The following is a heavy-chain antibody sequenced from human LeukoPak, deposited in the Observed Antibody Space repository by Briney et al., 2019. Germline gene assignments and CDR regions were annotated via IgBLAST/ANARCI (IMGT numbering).Heavy chain of an antibody. CDR2: ISRSSNYI. D-gene: IGHD2-15*01. J-gene: IGHJ4*02. V-gene: IGHV3-21*01. Sequence: PGGSLRLSCAASGFTFSSYSMNWVRQAPGKGLEWVSFISRSSNYIYYADSVKGRFTISRDNAKNSPSLQMNSLRAEDTAVYYCARELDCGGGSCYPIDNWGQGTLVTVSS. CDR1: GFTFSSYS. CDR3: ARELDCGGGSCYPIDN.